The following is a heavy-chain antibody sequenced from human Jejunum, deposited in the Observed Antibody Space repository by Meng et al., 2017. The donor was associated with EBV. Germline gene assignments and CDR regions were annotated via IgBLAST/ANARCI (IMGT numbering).Heavy chain of an antibody. Sequence: QVQLQESGPGLVTPSETLCLTCTASGASISNDHWSWIRQPPGKGLEWIGCIYNGVDIKHNPSLKSRVTMSLETSKNQFSLKLSSVTAADTAVYYCARGSDAYKTGYWGQGTLVTVSS. J-gene: IGHJ4*02. CDR1: GASISNDH. V-gene: IGHV4-59*01. CDR3: ARGSDAYKTGY. D-gene: IGHD5-24*01. CDR2: IYNGVDI.